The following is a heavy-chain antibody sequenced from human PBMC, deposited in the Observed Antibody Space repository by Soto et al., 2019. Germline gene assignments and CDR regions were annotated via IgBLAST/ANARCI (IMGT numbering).Heavy chain of an antibody. J-gene: IGHJ4*02. D-gene: IGHD5-12*01. Sequence: SETLSLTFAVSGVTISTYYWSCIRQPPGKGLEWIGYNYHSGTTNYNPSLKSRVTISVDTSKNQFSLRLTSVTAADTAIYYCVREAYIGYGHAIDHWGQGILVT. V-gene: IGHV4-59*01. CDR2: NYHSGTT. CDR3: VREAYIGYGHAIDH. CDR1: GVTISTYY.